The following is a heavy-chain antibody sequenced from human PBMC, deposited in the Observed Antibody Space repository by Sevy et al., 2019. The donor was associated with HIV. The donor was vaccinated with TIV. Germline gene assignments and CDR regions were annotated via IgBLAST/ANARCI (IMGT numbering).Heavy chain of an antibody. CDR1: GFTFSSYA. D-gene: IGHD6-19*01. CDR3: AKGVGGADKYSFDN. Sequence: GGSLRLSCAASGFTFSSYAMSWVRQAPGKGLEWVSSISGSGGSTDYADSVKGRFTIFRDNSKNTLYLQMSRLRADDRTVYNRAKGVGGADKYSFDNRGQGTLVTVSP. V-gene: IGHV3-23*01. J-gene: IGHJ4*02. CDR2: ISGSGGST.